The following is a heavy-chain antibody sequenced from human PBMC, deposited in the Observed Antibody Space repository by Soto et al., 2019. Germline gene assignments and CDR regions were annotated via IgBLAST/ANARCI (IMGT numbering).Heavy chain of an antibody. D-gene: IGHD6-13*01. CDR2: ISYDGSNK. V-gene: IGHV3-30*18. CDR3: AKEDSSSWHYYYGMDV. J-gene: IGHJ6*02. Sequence: PGGSLRLSCSACGLTFSSYGMNGVRKAPGKGLEWVAVISYDGSNKYHADSVKGRFTISRDSSKNMLYLQMNSLRAEDTAVYYCAKEDSSSWHYYYGMDVWGQGTTVTVSS. CDR1: GLTFSSYG.